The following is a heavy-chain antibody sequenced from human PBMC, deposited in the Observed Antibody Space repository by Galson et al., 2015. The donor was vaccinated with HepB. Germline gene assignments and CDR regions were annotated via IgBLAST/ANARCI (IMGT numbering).Heavy chain of an antibody. CDR1: GYTFTGYY. CDR3: ALPMNIVVVPAATPYLDP. D-gene: IGHD2-2*01. Sequence: SVKVSCKASGYTFTGYYMHWVRQAPGQGLEWMGWINPNSGGTNYAQKFQGRVTMTRDTSISTAYMELSRLRSDDTAVYYCALPMNIVVVPAATPYLDPWGQGTLVTVSS. CDR2: INPNSGGT. V-gene: IGHV1-2*02. J-gene: IGHJ5*02.